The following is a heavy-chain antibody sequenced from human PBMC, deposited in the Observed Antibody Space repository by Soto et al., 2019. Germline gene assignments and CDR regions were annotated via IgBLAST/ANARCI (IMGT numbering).Heavy chain of an antibody. J-gene: IGHJ4*02. Sequence: GGSLRLSCAASGFTFSSYSMNWVRQAPGKGLEWVSSISSSSSYIYYADSVKGRFTISRDNAKNSLYLQMNSLRAEDTAVYYCARVPCTNGVCYEFDYYFDYWGQGTLVTVSS. CDR2: ISSSSSYI. D-gene: IGHD2-8*01. CDR1: GFTFSSYS. CDR3: ARVPCTNGVCYEFDYYFDY. V-gene: IGHV3-21*01.